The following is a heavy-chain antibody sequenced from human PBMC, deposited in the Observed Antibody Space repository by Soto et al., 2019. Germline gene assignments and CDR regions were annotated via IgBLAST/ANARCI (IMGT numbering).Heavy chain of an antibody. V-gene: IGHV3-33*01. D-gene: IGHD6-19*01. CDR3: ARLVSSGWNIGYFDY. Sequence: GGSLRLSCAASGFTFSSYGMHWVRQAPGKGLEWVAVIWYDGSNKYYADSVKGRFTISRDNSKNTLYLQMNSLRAEDTAVYYCARLVSSGWNIGYFDYWGQGTLVTVSS. J-gene: IGHJ4*02. CDR1: GFTFSSYG. CDR2: IWYDGSNK.